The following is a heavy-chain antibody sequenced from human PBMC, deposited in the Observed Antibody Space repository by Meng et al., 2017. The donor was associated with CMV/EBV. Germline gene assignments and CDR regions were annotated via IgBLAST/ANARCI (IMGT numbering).Heavy chain of an antibody. J-gene: IGHJ6*02. V-gene: IGHV1-46*01. CDR3: ASQTTGYYGMDV. Sequence: ASVKVSCKASGYTFTSYYMHWVRQAPGQGLEWMGIINPSGGSTSYAQKFQGRVTMTRDTSTTTVYMELSSLRSEDTAVYYCASQTTGYYGMDVWVQGTTVTVSS. D-gene: IGHD4-17*01. CDR2: INPSGGST. CDR1: GYTFTSYY.